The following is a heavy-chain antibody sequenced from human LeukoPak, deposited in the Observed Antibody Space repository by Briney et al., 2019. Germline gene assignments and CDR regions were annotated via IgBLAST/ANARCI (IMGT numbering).Heavy chain of an antibody. Sequence: GGSLRLSCAASGFTFSDYYMSWIRQAPGRGMEWVSYISTGSSYTNYADSVKGRFTISRDNAKNSLYLQMNSLRAEDTALYYCARAEGGPATAIYWGQGTLVTVSS. CDR3: ARAEGGPATAIY. CDR2: ISTGSSYT. D-gene: IGHD2-21*02. V-gene: IGHV3-11*05. CDR1: GFTFSDYY. J-gene: IGHJ4*02.